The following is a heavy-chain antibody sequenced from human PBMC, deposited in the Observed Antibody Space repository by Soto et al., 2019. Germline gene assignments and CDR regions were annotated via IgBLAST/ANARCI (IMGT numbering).Heavy chain of an antibody. J-gene: IGHJ4*02. D-gene: IGHD1-1*01. V-gene: IGHV3-30*18. Sequence: RGSLRLSCSASGVTFSNYAMHWVRQAPGKGLEWVALTSYDGNNEYYTDSVKGRFTISRDNSKNTLFLQMNSPRPEDTAVYYCAKDKGVFNWATSYFDYWGQGALVPVSS. CDR2: TSYDGNNE. CDR3: AKDKGVFNWATSYFDY. CDR1: GVTFSNYA.